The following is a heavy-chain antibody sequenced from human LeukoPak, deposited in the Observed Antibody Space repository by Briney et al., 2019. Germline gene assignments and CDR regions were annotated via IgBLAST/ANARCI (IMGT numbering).Heavy chain of an antibody. CDR1: AFNFRFYA. V-gene: IGHV3-23*01. Sequence: GGSLRLSCAASAFNFRFYARCWVRQAPGKGPEWVSAISNSGGVTYYGDSVKGRFTMSRDNSKNTLFLQMDSLRADDTAIYYCANIIDGSLGYWGQGTLVTVSS. J-gene: IGHJ4*02. CDR2: ISNSGGVT. D-gene: IGHD5-24*01. CDR3: ANIIDGSLGY.